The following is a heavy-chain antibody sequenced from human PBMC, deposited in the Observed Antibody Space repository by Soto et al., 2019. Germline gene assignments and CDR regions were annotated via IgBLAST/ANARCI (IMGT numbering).Heavy chain of an antibody. Sequence: GGSLRLSCAASGFTFSNAWMNWVRQAPGKGLEWVGRIKSKTDGGTTDYAAPVKGRFTISRDDSKNTLYLQMNSLKTEDTAVYYCTKNGTSEVLVMIRFAQWYYYYGMDIGGQGTTVTVSS. D-gene: IGHD3-16*01. CDR3: TKNGTSEVLVMIRFAQWYYYYGMDI. CDR2: IKSKTDGGTT. J-gene: IGHJ6*02. V-gene: IGHV3-15*07. CDR1: GFTFSNAW.